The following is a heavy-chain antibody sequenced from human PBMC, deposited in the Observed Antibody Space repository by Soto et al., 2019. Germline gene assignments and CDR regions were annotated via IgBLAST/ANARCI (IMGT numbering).Heavy chain of an antibody. CDR1: GSIFRGYG. D-gene: IGHD2-15*01. J-gene: IGHJ4*02. Sequence: QVLLVESGGGVVQPGRSLRLSCAASGSIFRGYGMHWVRQAPGKGLEWVAVIRFDGSNINYADFVMGRFTISRDNSKNTLYLEMNSLRVEDTAVYYCARDGVGATAFWGYLDYWGQGTLVNVSS. V-gene: IGHV3-33*01. CDR2: IRFDGSNI. CDR3: ARDGVGATAFWGYLDY.